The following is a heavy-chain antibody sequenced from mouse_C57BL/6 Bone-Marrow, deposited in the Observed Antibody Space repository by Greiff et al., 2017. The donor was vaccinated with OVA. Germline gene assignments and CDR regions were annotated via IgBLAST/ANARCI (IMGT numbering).Heavy chain of an antibody. V-gene: IGHV1-50*01. J-gene: IGHJ4*01. CDR3: ARSPLYGNSDYAMDY. D-gene: IGHD2-1*01. Sequence: QVQLQQPGAELVKPGASVKLSCKASGYTFTSYWMQWVKQRPGQGLEWIGEIDPSDSYTNYNQKFKGKATLTVDTSSSTAYMQLRSLTSEDFAVYYCARSPLYGNSDYAMDYWGQGTSVTVSS. CDR1: GYTFTSYW. CDR2: IDPSDSYT.